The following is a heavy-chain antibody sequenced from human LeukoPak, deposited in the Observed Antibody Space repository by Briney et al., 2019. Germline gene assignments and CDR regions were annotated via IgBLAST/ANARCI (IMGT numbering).Heavy chain of an antibody. J-gene: IGHJ5*02. D-gene: IGHD6-13*01. CDR1: VGSIRSSSYY. V-gene: IGHV4-39*07. Sequence: SEPLSLICAVSVGSIRSSSYYWGWVRQPPGKGLGWIGSIYYCGSTYYNPALKSRVTISVYTPKDQFSLKLSATTAADTAVYYCAREGPGELESWFDPWGQRTRVTVSS. CDR2: IYYCGST. CDR3: AREGPGELESWFDP.